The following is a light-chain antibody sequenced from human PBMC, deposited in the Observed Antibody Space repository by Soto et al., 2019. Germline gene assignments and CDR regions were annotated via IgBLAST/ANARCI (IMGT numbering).Light chain of an antibody. J-gene: IGKJ4*01. CDR1: QGISSF. CDR2: AAS. CDR3: QQLERYPST. V-gene: IGKV1-9*01. Sequence: DIQMTQSPSPLSASVGDRVTITCRASQGISSFLAWYQQKPGKAPKLLIYAASTLQSGVPSRFSGSGSGTDFTLTISSLQPEDFATYYCQQLERYPSTFGGGTKVDIK.